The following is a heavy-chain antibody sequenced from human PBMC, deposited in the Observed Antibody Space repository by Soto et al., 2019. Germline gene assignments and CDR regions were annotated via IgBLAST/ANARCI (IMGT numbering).Heavy chain of an antibody. V-gene: IGHV3-21*01. CDR3: TRDPAFGCSSTSCPWRSYYYGMDV. CDR1: GFTFSSYN. D-gene: IGHD2-2*01. J-gene: IGHJ6*02. Sequence: PGGSLRLSCAASGFTFSSYNMNWVRQAPGKGLEWVSSISSSSTYIYYADSVKGRFTISRDDAKNSLYLQMNSLRAEDTAVYYCTRDPAFGCSSTSCPWRSYYYGMDVWGQGTTVTVSS. CDR2: ISSSSTYI.